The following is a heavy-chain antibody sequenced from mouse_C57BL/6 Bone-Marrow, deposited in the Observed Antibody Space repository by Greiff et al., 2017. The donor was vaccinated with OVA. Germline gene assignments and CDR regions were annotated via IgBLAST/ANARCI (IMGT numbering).Heavy chain of an antibody. CDR2: IDPENGDT. CDR1: GFNIKDDY. J-gene: IGHJ2*01. CDR3: TTPYDYDGYFDY. V-gene: IGHV14-4*01. D-gene: IGHD2-4*01. Sequence: VQLQQSGAELVRPGASVKLSCTASGFNIKDDYMHWVKQRPEQGLEWIGWIDPENGDTEYASKFQGKATITADTSYNTAYLQLSSLTSEDTAVYYCTTPYDYDGYFDYWGQGTTLTVSS.